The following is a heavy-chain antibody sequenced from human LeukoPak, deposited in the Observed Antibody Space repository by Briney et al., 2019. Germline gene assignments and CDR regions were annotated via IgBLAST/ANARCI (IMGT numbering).Heavy chain of an antibody. D-gene: IGHD6-19*01. CDR1: GYTFTAYY. J-gene: IGHJ4*02. CDR3: ARIGYSSGWYAGNY. Sequence: GASVKVSCKASGYTFTAYYIHWVRRAPGQGLEWMGWINPNSGDTKYAQNFQGRVTMTRDTSITTAYMEVSRLRSDDTAVYYCARIGYSSGWYAGNYWGQGTLVTVSS. V-gene: IGHV1-2*02. CDR2: INPNSGDT.